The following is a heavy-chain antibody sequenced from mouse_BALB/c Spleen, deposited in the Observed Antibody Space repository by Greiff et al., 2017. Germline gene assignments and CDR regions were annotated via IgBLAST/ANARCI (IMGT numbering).Heavy chain of an antibody. D-gene: IGHD1-1*01. J-gene: IGHJ4*01. CDR3: ARNLATTVVAHYYAMDY. CDR1: GYTFTDYN. V-gene: IGHV1-18*01. Sequence: EVQLQQSGPELVKPGASVKIPCKASGYTFTDYNMDWVKQSHGKSLEWIGDINPNNGGTIYNQKFKGKATLTVDKSSSTAYMELRSLTSEDTAVYYCARNLATTVVAHYYAMDYWGQGTSVTVSS. CDR2: INPNNGGT.